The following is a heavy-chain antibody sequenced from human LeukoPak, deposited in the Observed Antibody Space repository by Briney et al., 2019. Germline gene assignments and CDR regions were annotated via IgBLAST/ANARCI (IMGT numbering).Heavy chain of an antibody. V-gene: IGHV1-2*02. J-gene: IGHJ6*02. CDR2: INPNSGGT. CDR1: GYTFTAYY. Sequence: ASVKVSCKASGYTFTAYYMHWMRQAPGQGLEWMGWINPNSGGTNYAQKFQGRVNMTRDTSIRTAYMELSRLRSDDTAFYYCARDITMIVVAQYPYGMDVWGQGTAVTVSS. CDR3: ARDITMIVVAQYPYGMDV. D-gene: IGHD3-22*01.